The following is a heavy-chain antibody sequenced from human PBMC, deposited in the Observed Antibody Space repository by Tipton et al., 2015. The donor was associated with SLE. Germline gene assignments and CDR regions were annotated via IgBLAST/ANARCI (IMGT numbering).Heavy chain of an antibody. CDR1: GFTFSNAW. Sequence: SLRLSCAASGFTFSNAWMSWVRQAPGKGLEWVGRIKSRTDGGTTDYAAPVKGRFTISRDDSKNTLYLQMNSLKTDDTAVYYCTTALDSSSSLRNYWGQGTLVTVSS. CDR3: TTALDSSSSLRNY. J-gene: IGHJ4*02. CDR2: IKSRTDGGTT. V-gene: IGHV3-15*01. D-gene: IGHD6-6*01.